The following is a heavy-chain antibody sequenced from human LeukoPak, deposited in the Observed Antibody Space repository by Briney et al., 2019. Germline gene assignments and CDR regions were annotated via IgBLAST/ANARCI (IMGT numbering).Heavy chain of an antibody. V-gene: IGHV3-11*01. CDR1: GFSVSNYY. CDR2: IPNDDSVI. Sequence: GGSLRLSCEASGFSVSNYYMVWVRQPPGKGLECISYIPNDDSVIYYADSVRGRLSVSRDSAKNSLSLQLNSLRAEDTAVYYCARVSPNNLGYSSINWFDPWGQGTLVTVSS. J-gene: IGHJ5*02. D-gene: IGHD6-19*01. CDR3: ARVSPNNLGYSSINWFDP.